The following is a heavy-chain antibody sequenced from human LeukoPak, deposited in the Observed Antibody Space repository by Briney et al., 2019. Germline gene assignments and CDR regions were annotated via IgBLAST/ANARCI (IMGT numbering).Heavy chain of an antibody. CDR3: ARGLPAATVTSASYYGLDV. D-gene: IGHD4-17*01. J-gene: IGHJ6*02. Sequence: SETLSLTCAVYGGSLRGYYWNWIRHPPGKGLEWIGEINHSGSTNYNPSLKSRVSMSEDTSKHQFFLNLTFVTAADTAVYYCARGLPAATVTSASYYGLDVWGRGTPVTVSS. CDR1: GGSLRGYY. CDR2: INHSGST. V-gene: IGHV4-34*10.